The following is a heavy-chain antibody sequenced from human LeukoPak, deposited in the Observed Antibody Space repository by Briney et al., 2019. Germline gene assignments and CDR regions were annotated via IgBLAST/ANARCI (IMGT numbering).Heavy chain of an antibody. V-gene: IGHV4-34*01. J-gene: IGHJ6*02. Sequence: SETLSLTCAVYGGSFSGYYWSWIRQPPGKGLEWIGEINHSGSTNYDPSLKSRVTISVDTSKNQFSLKLSSVTAADTAVYYCARDKVSRYYYYGMDVWGQGTTVTVSS. CDR1: GGSFSGYY. CDR2: INHSGST. CDR3: ARDKVSRYYYYGMDV.